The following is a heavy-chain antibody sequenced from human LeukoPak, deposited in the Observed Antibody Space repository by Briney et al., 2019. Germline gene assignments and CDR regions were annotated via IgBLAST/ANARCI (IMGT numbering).Heavy chain of an antibody. V-gene: IGHV3-33*01. Sequence: GGSLRLSCAASGFTFSSYGMHWVRQAPGKGLEWVAVIWYDGSNKYYADSVKGRFTISRDNSKNTLYLQMNSLRAEDTAVYYCAREIHDSSGFNWFDPWGQGTLVTVSS. D-gene: IGHD3-22*01. J-gene: IGHJ5*02. CDR3: AREIHDSSGFNWFDP. CDR1: GFTFSSYG. CDR2: IWYDGSNK.